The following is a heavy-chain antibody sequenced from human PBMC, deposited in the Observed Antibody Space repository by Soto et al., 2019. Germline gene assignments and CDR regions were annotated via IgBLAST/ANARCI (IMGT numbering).Heavy chain of an antibody. J-gene: IGHJ4*02. CDR1: GLIFSDYA. CDR3: AKDRFGIVGPVDY. D-gene: IGHD1-26*01. CDR2: ISGSGGDT. Sequence: EVQLLESGGNLVQPGGSLRLSCAASGLIFSDYAMSWVRQAPGKGLECVACISGSGGDTFYADSVKGRFTISRDNSKNTLCLHMNSLRVDDTAVYFCAKDRFGIVGPVDYWGQGTLVTVSS. V-gene: IGHV3-23*01.